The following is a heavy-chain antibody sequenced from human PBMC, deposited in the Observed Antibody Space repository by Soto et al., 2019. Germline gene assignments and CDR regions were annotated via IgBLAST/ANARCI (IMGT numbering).Heavy chain of an antibody. Sequence: QVQLQESGPGLVKPSETLSLTCTVSGGSVSSGSYYWSWIRQPPGKGLEWIGYIYYSGSTNYNPSLKSRVTISVDTSKNQFSLKLSSVTAADTAVDYCARGPYCSGGSCYSGYFDYWGQGTLVTVSS. CDR3: ARGPYCSGGSCYSGYFDY. CDR2: IYYSGST. CDR1: GGSVSSGSYY. D-gene: IGHD2-15*01. J-gene: IGHJ4*02. V-gene: IGHV4-61*01.